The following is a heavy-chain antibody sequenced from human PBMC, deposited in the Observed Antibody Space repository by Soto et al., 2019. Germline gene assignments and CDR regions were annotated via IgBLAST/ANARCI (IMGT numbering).Heavy chain of an antibody. CDR1: GFTFSSYA. CDR3: ARDGRDYGDYLSEFDY. D-gene: IGHD4-17*01. CDR2: ISYDGSNK. J-gene: IGHJ4*02. V-gene: IGHV3-30-3*01. Sequence: GGSLRLSCAASGFTFSSYAMHWVRQAPGKGLEWVAVISYDGSNKYYADSVKGRFTISRDNSKNTLYLQMNSLRAEDTAVYYCARDGRDYGDYLSEFDYWGQGTLVTVSS.